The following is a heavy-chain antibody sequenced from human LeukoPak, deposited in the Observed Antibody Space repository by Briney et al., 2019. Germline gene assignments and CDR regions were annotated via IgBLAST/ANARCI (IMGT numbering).Heavy chain of an antibody. CDR1: EFTLSDYA. CDR3: ARDTGYSYGY. J-gene: IGHJ4*02. D-gene: IGHD5-18*01. Sequence: TGGSLRLSCAASEFTLSDYAMSWVRQAPGKGLEWVSSISGSGGSTNYADSVQGRFTISRDNSKNMLYLQMNNLRAEDTAVYYCARDTGYSYGYWGQGTLVTVSS. CDR2: ISGSGGST. V-gene: IGHV3-23*01.